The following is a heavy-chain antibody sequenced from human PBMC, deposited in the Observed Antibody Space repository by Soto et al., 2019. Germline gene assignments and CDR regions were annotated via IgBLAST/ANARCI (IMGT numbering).Heavy chain of an antibody. J-gene: IGHJ4*02. CDR2: ISYDGSNK. V-gene: IGHV3-30*18. Sequence: GGSLRLSCAASGFTFSSYGMHWVRQAPGKGLEWVAVISYDGSNKYYADSVKGRFTISRDNSKNTLYLQMNSLRAEDTAVYYCAKDLKTPGGKGARYFDYWGQGTLVTSPQ. CDR1: GFTFSSYG. CDR3: AKDLKTPGGKGARYFDY. D-gene: IGHD2-15*01.